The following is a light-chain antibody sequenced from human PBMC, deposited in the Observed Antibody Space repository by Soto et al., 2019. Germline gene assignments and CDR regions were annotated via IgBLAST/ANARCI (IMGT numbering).Light chain of an antibody. CDR2: DAS. V-gene: IGKV3-11*01. CDR3: HQRSSWPPIT. Sequence: EIVLTQSPATLSLSPGERATLSCRASQSVSSYLAWYQQKPGQAPRLLIYDASNRATGIPARFSGSGSGTDFTLTISSLEPEDFAVYYCHQRSSWPPITFGGGTKVEIK. J-gene: IGKJ4*01. CDR1: QSVSSY.